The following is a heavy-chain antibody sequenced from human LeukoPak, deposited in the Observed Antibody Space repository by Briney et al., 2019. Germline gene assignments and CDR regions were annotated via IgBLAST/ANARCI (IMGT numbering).Heavy chain of an antibody. D-gene: IGHD3-3*01. Sequence: GGSLRLSCAASGFTFSSYGMHWVRQAPGKGLEWVAVIWYDGSNKYYADSVKGRFTISRDHSKNTLYLQMNSLRAEDTAVYYCARDRAYYDFWSDHYYYYYMDVWGKGTTVTVSS. V-gene: IGHV3-33*01. CDR2: IWYDGSNK. J-gene: IGHJ6*03. CDR1: GFTFSSYG. CDR3: ARDRAYYDFWSDHYYYYYMDV.